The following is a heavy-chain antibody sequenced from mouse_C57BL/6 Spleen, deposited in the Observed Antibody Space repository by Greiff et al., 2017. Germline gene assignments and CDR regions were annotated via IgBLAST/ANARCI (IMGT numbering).Heavy chain of an antibody. D-gene: IGHD1-1*01. Sequence: QVTLKVSGPGILQSSQTLSLTCSFSGFSLSTSGMGVSWIRQPSGKGLEWLAHIYWDDDKRYNPSLKSRLTISKDTSRHQVFLKITSVDTADTATSYCARRGDYYGSSWYFDVWGTGTTVTVSS. J-gene: IGHJ1*03. V-gene: IGHV8-12*01. CDR2: IYWDDDK. CDR3: ARRGDYYGSSWYFDV. CDR1: GFSLSTSGMG.